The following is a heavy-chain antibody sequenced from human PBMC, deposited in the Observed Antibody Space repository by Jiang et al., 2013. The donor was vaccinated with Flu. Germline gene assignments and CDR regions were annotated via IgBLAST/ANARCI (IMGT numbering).Heavy chain of an antibody. CDR1: GGSFSGYY. Sequence: LKPSETLSLTCAVYGGSFSGYYWSWIRQPPGKGLEWIGEINHSGSTNYNPSLKSRVTISVDTSKNQFSLKLSSVTAADTAVYYCARGRRGVVVVAATPYFDYWGQGTLVTVSS. CDR3: ARGRRGVVVVAATPYFDY. CDR2: INHSGST. J-gene: IGHJ4*02. D-gene: IGHD2-15*01. V-gene: IGHV4-34*01.